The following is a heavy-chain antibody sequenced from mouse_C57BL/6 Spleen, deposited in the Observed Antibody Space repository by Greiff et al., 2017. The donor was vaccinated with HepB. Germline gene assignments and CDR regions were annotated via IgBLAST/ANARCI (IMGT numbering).Heavy chain of an antibody. CDR2: INPGSGGT. J-gene: IGHJ4*01. Sequence: VQLQQSGAELVRPGTSVKVSCKASGYAFTNYLIEWVKQRPGQGLEWIGVINPGSGGTNYNEKFKGKATLTADKSSSTAYMQLSSLTSEDSAVYFCARCWDGYAMDYWGQGTSVTVSS. CDR1: GYAFTNYL. CDR3: ARCWDGYAMDY. D-gene: IGHD4-1*01. V-gene: IGHV1-54*01.